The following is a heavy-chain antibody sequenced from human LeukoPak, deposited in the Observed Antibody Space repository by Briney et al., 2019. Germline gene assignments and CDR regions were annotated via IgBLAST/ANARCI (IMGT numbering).Heavy chain of an antibody. J-gene: IGHJ4*02. Sequence: GESLKISCKGSGYSFTSYWIGWVRQMPGKGLEWMGIIYPGDSDTRYSPSFQGQVTISADKSISTAYLQWSSLKASDTAMYYCARHRTPYDFWSGYDDYWGQGTLVTVSS. D-gene: IGHD3-3*01. CDR3: ARHRTPYDFWSGYDDY. CDR2: IYPGDSDT. V-gene: IGHV5-51*01. CDR1: GYSFTSYW.